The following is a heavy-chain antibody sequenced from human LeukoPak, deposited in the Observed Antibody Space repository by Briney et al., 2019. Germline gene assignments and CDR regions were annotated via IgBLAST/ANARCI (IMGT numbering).Heavy chain of an antibody. D-gene: IGHD3-22*01. Sequence: PSETLSLTCTVSGGSISSSDYYWRWIRQSPGKGLEWIGRISYSGSTYYNSSRKSRVAISVDTSNNHVSLRLSSVTAADTAVYYCARLTHSYYSDTSGYYPYYYMDVWGKGTTVSVSS. CDR2: ISYSGST. CDR1: GGSISSSDYY. J-gene: IGHJ6*03. V-gene: IGHV4-39*02. CDR3: ARLTHSYYSDTSGYYPYYYMDV.